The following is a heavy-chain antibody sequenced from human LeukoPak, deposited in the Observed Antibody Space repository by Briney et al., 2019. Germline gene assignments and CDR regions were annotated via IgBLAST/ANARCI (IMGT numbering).Heavy chain of an antibody. Sequence: ASVKVSCKASGYTFTSYGISWVRQAPGQGLEWMGRISAYNGNTNYAQKLQGRVTMTTDTSTSTAYMELRSLRSDDTAVYYCARDRAMVIEYYGMDVWGQGTTVTVSS. J-gene: IGHJ6*02. D-gene: IGHD5-18*01. V-gene: IGHV1-18*01. CDR2: ISAYNGNT. CDR3: ARDRAMVIEYYGMDV. CDR1: GYTFTSYG.